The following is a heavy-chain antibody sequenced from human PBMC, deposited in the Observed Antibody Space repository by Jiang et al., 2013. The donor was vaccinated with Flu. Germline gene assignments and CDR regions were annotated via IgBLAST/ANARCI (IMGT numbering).Heavy chain of an antibody. J-gene: IGHJ4*02. CDR3: AKDSGYSSRWYPGY. V-gene: IGHV3-30*18. CDR2: ISYDGSDT. D-gene: IGHD6-13*01. CDR1: GLTFSTYG. Sequence: QLLESGGGVVQPGRSLRLSCAASGLTFSTYGMHWVRQAPGKGLEWVALISYDGSDTYYGDSVKGRFTISRDNSKNTLYLHMNSLRTEDTAVYYCAKDSGYSSRWYPGYWGQGTLLTVSS.